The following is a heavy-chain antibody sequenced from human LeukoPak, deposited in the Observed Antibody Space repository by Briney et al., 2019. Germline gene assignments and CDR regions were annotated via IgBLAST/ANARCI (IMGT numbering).Heavy chain of an antibody. V-gene: IGHV4-4*07. CDR1: GGSISSYY. CDR3: ARDWRPYCSSTSCYYYYYMDV. Sequence: PSETLSLTRTVSGGSISSYYWSWIRQPAGKGLEWIGRIYTSGSTNYNPSLKSRVTMSVDTSKNQFSLKLSSVTAADTAVYYCARDWRPYCSSTSCYYYYYMDVWGKGTTVTVSS. J-gene: IGHJ6*03. D-gene: IGHD2-2*01. CDR2: IYTSGST.